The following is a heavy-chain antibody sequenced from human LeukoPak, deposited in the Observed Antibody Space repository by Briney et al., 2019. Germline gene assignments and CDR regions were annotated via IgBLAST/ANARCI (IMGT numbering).Heavy chain of an antibody. CDR1: GDSISNFH. CDR2: VYHTGSV. V-gene: IGHV4-59*01. CDR3: ARQHCSGGSCWFNP. Sequence: SETLSLTCTASGDSISNFHWSWIRQPPGKGLEWIGYVYHTGSVSYHPSLKSRVTMSIDTSGNQYSLKLHSMSAADTAVYFCARQHCSGGSCWFNPWGQGTLVTVSS. D-gene: IGHD2-15*01. J-gene: IGHJ5*02.